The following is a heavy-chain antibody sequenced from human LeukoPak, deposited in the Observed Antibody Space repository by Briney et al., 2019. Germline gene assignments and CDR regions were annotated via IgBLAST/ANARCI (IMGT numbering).Heavy chain of an antibody. CDR1: GYSFTSYW. CDR2: IYPGDSDT. Sequence: HGESLKISCKGSGYSFTSYWIGWVRQMPGKGLEWMGIIYPGDSDTRYSPSFQGQVTISADKSISTAYLQWSSLKASDTAMYYCARHTSPGAVAGTEFDYWGQRTLVTVSS. V-gene: IGHV5-51*01. J-gene: IGHJ4*02. CDR3: ARHTSPGAVAGTEFDY. D-gene: IGHD6-19*01.